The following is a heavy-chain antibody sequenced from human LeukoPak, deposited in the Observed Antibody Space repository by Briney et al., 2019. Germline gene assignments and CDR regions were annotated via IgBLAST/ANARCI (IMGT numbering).Heavy chain of an antibody. Sequence: GGSLRLSCAASGFTFSSYAMSWVRQAPGKGLEWVSAISGSGGSTYYADSVKGRFTISRDNSKNTLYLQMNSLRAEDTAVYYCAKGGPAKEYSGYFGIGSFDYWGQGTLVTVSS. D-gene: IGHD5-12*01. V-gene: IGHV3-23*01. CDR1: GFTFSSYA. CDR3: AKGGPAKEYSGYFGIGSFDY. CDR2: ISGSGGST. J-gene: IGHJ4*02.